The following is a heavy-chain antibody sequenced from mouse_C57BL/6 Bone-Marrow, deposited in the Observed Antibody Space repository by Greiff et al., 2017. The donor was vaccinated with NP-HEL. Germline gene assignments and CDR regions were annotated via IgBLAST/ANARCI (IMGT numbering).Heavy chain of an antibody. CDR2: INPGSGGT. J-gene: IGHJ3*01. CDR3: ARGGIYYDYAWFAY. CDR1: GYAFTNYL. D-gene: IGHD2-4*01. Sequence: VKLQQSGAELVRPGTSVKVSCKASGYAFTNYLIEWVKQRPGQGLEWIGVINPGSGGTNYNEKFKGKATLTADKSSSTAYMQRSSLTSEDSAVYFCARGGIYYDYAWFAYWGQGTLVTVSA. V-gene: IGHV1-54*01.